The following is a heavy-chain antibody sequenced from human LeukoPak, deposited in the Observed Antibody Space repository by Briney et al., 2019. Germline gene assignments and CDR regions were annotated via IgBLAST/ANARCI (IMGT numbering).Heavy chain of an antibody. Sequence: SETLPLTCAVSGGSFSGYYWSWIRQPPGKGLAWMGEINHSGSTNYNPSLNSRVAISVDTSKNQYSLKLSSVTAASTAVYYCARDLYASSYWGQGTLVTVSS. J-gene: IGHJ4*02. D-gene: IGHD2/OR15-2a*01. CDR3: ARDLYASSY. CDR1: GGSFSGYY. CDR2: INHSGST. V-gene: IGHV4-34*01.